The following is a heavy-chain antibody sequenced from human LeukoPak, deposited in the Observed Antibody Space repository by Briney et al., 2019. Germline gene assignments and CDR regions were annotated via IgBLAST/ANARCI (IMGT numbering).Heavy chain of an antibody. CDR2: IIPIFGTA. D-gene: IGHD5-12*01. J-gene: IGHJ3*02. CDR1: GGTFSSYA. Sequence: SVKVSCKASGGTFSSYAISWVRQAPGQGLEWMGGIIPIFGTANYAQKFQGRVTITADKSTSTAYMELSSLRSEDTAVYYCARDLWSYLGYDGAFDIWGQGTMVTVSS. CDR3: ARDLWSYLGYDGAFDI. V-gene: IGHV1-69*06.